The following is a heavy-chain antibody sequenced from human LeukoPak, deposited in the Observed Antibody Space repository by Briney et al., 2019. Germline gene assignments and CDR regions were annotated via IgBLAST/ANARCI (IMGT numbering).Heavy chain of an antibody. CDR1: GGPIYSYY. D-gene: IGHD3-22*01. CDR3: ARLKFYDSTGYSPGHYMDV. Sequence: SETLSLTCTVSGGPIYSYYWSWIRQTAGKGLEWIGRLYPGVSTNNYNPSPKSRVSMSVDTSKNQFALKLSAVTAADTAVYYCARLKFYDSTGYSPGHYMDVWGKGTTVTVSS. V-gene: IGHV4-4*07. J-gene: IGHJ6*03. CDR2: LYPGVSTN.